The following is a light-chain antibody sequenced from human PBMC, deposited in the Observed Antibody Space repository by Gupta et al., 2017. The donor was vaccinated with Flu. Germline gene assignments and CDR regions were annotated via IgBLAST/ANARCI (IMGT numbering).Light chain of an antibody. V-gene: IGKV1-5*03. Sequence: QMTQSPSTLTASVGDRVSITCRASQTVNNNLAWYQLKPGQAPKVLIFQSSTLDTGVPSRFSGAGSGTEFTLTISGLQPDDFANYICQQDLHFPKTFGQGTKVQIK. CDR1: QTVNNN. CDR3: QQDLHFPKT. J-gene: IGKJ2*01. CDR2: QSS.